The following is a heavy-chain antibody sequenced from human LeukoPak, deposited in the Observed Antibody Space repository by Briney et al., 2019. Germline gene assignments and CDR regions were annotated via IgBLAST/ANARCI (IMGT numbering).Heavy chain of an antibody. CDR3: ARADTAMDYYYYYMDV. Sequence: GGSLRLSCAASGFTFSSYWMSWVRQAPGGGLEWVANIKQDGSEKYYVDSVKGRFTISRDNAKNSLYLQMNSLRAEDTAVYYCARADTAMDYYYYYMDVWGKGTTVTISS. CDR1: GFTFSSYW. CDR2: IKQDGSEK. D-gene: IGHD5-18*01. V-gene: IGHV3-7*01. J-gene: IGHJ6*03.